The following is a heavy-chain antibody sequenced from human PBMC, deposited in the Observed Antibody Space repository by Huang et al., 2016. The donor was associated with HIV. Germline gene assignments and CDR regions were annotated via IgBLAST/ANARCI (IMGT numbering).Heavy chain of an antibody. V-gene: IGHV3-7*01. CDR1: GFTFRSYW. J-gene: IGHJ4*02. CDR3: ARGFRAKPGDY. CDR2: INPDGSER. Sequence: EVQLVESGGGLVQPGRSLRLSCAASGFTFRSYWMNWVRQTPGRGRELVANINPDGSERHSVDSVMGRFTISRDNANNSLSLQLNSLKAEDSAVYYCARGFRAKPGDYWGQGTLAIVSS.